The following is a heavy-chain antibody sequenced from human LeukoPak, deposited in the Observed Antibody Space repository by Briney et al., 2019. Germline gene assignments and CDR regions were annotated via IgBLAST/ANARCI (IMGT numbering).Heavy chain of an antibody. D-gene: IGHD4-17*01. CDR3: ARAVATVTTKGYYYYYGMDV. J-gene: IGHJ6*02. CDR1: GFTFSSYA. V-gene: IGHV3-23*01. CDR2: ISGSGGST. Sequence: PGGSLRLSCAASGFTFSSYAMSWVRQAPGKGLEWVSAISGSGGSTYYADSVKGRFTISRDNAKNSLYLQMNSLRAEDTAVYYCARAVATVTTKGYYYYYGMDVWGQGTTVTVSS.